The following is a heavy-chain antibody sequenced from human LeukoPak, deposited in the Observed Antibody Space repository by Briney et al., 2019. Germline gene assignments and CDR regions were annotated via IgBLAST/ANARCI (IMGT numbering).Heavy chain of an antibody. D-gene: IGHD3-10*01. J-gene: IGHJ4*02. Sequence: QPGGSLRLSCAASGFTFSSYAMHWVRQAPGKGLEWVAVIWYDGSNKYYADSVKGRFTISRDNSKNTLYLQMNSLRAEDTAVYYCARDLYYYGSGSYPFDYWGQGTLVTVSS. CDR1: GFTFSSYA. CDR3: ARDLYYYGSGSYPFDY. V-gene: IGHV3-33*08. CDR2: IWYDGSNK.